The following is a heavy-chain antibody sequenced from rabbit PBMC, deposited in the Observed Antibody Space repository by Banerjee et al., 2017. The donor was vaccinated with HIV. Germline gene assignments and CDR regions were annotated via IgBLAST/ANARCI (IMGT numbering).Heavy chain of an antibody. CDR1: GFSFSSSDW. CDR3: AREWDGRGLDL. J-gene: IGHJ4*01. CDR2: IDNGNDNT. V-gene: IGHV1S40*01. Sequence: QSLEESGGDLVKPGASLTLTCTASGFSFSSSDWIYWVRQAPGKGLEWIACIDNGNDNTYYASWAKGRFTISKTSSTTVTLQMTSLTAADTATYFCAREWDGRGLDLWGPGTLVTVS. D-gene: IGHD4-2*01.